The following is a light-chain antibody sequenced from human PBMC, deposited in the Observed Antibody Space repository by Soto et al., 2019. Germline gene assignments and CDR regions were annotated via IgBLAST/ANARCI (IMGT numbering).Light chain of an antibody. CDR2: DVN. V-gene: IGLV2-14*03. CDR3: GSYTTSSTVI. J-gene: IGLJ2*01. CDR1: SSDVGSYPY. Sequence: QSALTQPASVSGSPGQSITISCTGTSSDVGSYPYVSWYQQHPGKAPKLMIYDVNSRPSGVSNRFSGSKSGNTASLTISGLQAEDEAEYYCGSYTTSSTVIFGGGTKVTVL.